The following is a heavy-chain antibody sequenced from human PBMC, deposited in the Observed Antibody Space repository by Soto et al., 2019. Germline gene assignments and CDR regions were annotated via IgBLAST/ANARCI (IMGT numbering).Heavy chain of an antibody. CDR1: GGSISSGGYY. CDR3: AGLSTIGVAPLSYYAVDD. D-gene: IGHD3-3*01. J-gene: IGHJ6*02. V-gene: IGHV4-31*03. CDR2: IYYSGST. Sequence: PSETLSLTCTVSGGSISSGGYYWSWIRQHPGKGLEWIGYIYYSGSTYYNPSLKSRVTISVDTSKNQFSLKLSSVTAADTAVYYCAGLSTIGVAPLSYYAVDDGGQGSTVSVSS.